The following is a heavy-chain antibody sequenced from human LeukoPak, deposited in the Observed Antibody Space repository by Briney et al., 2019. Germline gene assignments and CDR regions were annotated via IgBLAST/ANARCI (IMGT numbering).Heavy chain of an antibody. V-gene: IGHV4-34*01. CDR2: INHSGST. J-gene: IGHJ6*02. CDR3: ARSSGLTVTTFYYYYGMDV. CDR1: GGSFSGYY. Sequence: SETLSLTCAVYGGSFSGYYWSWIRQPPGKGLEWIGEINHSGSTNYNPSLKSQVTISVDTSKNQFSLKLSSVTAADTAAYYCARSSGLTVTTFYYYYGMDVWGQGTTVTVSS. D-gene: IGHD4-11*01.